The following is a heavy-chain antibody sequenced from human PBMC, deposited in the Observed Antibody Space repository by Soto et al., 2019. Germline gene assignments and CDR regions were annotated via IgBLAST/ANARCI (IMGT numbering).Heavy chain of an antibody. J-gene: IGHJ4*02. CDR3: ARVYDSSGYYYERYLDY. CDR2: IIPIFGTA. D-gene: IGHD3-22*01. CDR1: GGTFSSYA. Sequence: SVKVSCKASGGTFSSYAISWVRQAPGQGLEWMGGIIPIFGTANYAQKFQGRVTITADESTSTAYMELSSLRSEDTAVYYCARVYDSSGYYYERYLDYWGQGTLVTVSS. V-gene: IGHV1-69*13.